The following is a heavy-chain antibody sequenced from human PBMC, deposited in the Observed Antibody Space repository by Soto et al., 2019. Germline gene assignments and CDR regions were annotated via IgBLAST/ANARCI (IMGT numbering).Heavy chain of an antibody. CDR1: GVSMIWYY. D-gene: IGHD3-10*01. CDR2: VYYSGSA. CDR3: ARVYGSPAYYFDY. V-gene: IGHV4-59*01. J-gene: IGHJ4*02. Sequence: LETLSLTCSVSGVSMIWYYWTWIRPAPGKGLEWIGYVYYSGSANYNPSLKSRVTISVDTSKNQFSLNLRSVTAADTAVYFCARVYGSPAYYFDYWGRGTLVTVSS.